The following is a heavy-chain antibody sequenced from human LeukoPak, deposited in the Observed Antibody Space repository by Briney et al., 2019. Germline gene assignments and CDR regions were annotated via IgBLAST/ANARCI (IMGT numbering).Heavy chain of an antibody. J-gene: IGHJ5*02. Sequence: GASLQISCKGSGYGFTSYWIGWVRPLPGKGLEWMGIIYPGDSDTRYSPSFQGQVTISADKSISTAYLQWSSLKASDTALYYCARHKYSSGWYSDPWGQGTLVTVSS. D-gene: IGHD6-19*01. V-gene: IGHV5-51*01. CDR2: IYPGDSDT. CDR1: GYGFTSYW. CDR3: ARHKYSSGWYSDP.